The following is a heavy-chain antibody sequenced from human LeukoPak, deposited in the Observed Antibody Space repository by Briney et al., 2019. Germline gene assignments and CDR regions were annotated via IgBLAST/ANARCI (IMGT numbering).Heavy chain of an antibody. CDR3: ARGTRETRAFDV. V-gene: IGHV3-21*01. Sequence: GGSLRLSCAASRFTFSSYSMNWVRQAPGKSLEWVSSISTTSSYIYYADSVKGRFTISRDNAKNSVHLQMNSLRAEDTAVYYCARGTRETRAFDVWGQGTMVTVSS. CDR2: ISTTSSYI. CDR1: RFTFSSYS. J-gene: IGHJ3*01. D-gene: IGHD3-10*01.